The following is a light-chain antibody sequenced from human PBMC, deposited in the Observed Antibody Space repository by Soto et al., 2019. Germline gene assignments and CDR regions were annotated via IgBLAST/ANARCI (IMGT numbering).Light chain of an antibody. CDR2: SND. Sequence: QSVLTQPPSASGTPGQSVTISCSGSSSNIGRNPVNWYQQFPGTAPKLLIYSNDQRPSGVPDRFAGSRSGTSASLAISGLPSEEEAEYYCAAWDDSLNGWVFGGGTQLTVL. V-gene: IGLV1-44*01. J-gene: IGLJ3*02. CDR3: AAWDDSLNGWV. CDR1: SSNIGRNP.